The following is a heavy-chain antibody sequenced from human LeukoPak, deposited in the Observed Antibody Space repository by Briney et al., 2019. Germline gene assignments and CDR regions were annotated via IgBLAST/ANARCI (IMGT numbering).Heavy chain of an antibody. D-gene: IGHD5-12*01. CDR3: ASDMAKTSGYDRAYYYYYGMDV. CDR1: GGSISSSSYY. V-gene: IGHV4-39*01. J-gene: IGHJ6*02. Sequence: PSETLSLTCTVSGGSISSSSYYWGWIRQPPGKGLEWIGSIYYSGSTYYNPSLKSRVTIPVDTSKNQFSLKLSSVTAADTAVYYCASDMAKTSGYDRAYYYYYGMDVWGQRTTVTVSS. CDR2: IYYSGST.